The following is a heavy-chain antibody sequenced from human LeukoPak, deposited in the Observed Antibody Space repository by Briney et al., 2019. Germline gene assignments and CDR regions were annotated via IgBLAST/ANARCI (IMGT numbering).Heavy chain of an antibody. V-gene: IGHV4-61*05. CDR2: VYYSGST. Sequence: PSETLSLTCAVSGASISGSGYYLGWIRQPPGKGLEWIGYVYYSGSTEYNPSLRSRVTISLEMSKHQFSLNLTSVTAADTAVYYCATNTGTVFDYWGQGALVTVSS. D-gene: IGHD7-27*01. J-gene: IGHJ4*02. CDR3: ATNTGTVFDY. CDR1: GASISGSGYY.